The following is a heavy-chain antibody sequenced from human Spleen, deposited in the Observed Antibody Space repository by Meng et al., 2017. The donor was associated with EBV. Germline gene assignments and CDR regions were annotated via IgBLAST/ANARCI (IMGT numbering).Heavy chain of an antibody. D-gene: IGHD6-19*01. V-gene: IGHV3-11*01. CDR3: ARDLTTVAGGFDS. J-gene: IGHJ4*02. CDR1: GFTFSDYY. CDR2: ISSSGPTK. Sequence: QVQLVESGGNLVKPGGSLRLSCAASGFTFSDYYMSWIRQAPGKGLEWISYISSSGPTKFYADSVKGRFTISRDNTENSVYPQMNSLRAEDTAVYYCARDLTTVAGGFDSWGQGTLVTVSS.